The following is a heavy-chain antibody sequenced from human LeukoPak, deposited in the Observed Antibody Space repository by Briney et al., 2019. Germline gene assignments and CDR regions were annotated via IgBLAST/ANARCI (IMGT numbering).Heavy chain of an antibody. D-gene: IGHD6-19*01. V-gene: IGHV5-51*01. CDR2: IYPGDSDT. Sequence: GESLKISCKGSGYSFTTYWIDWVRQMPGKGLEWMGIIYPGDSDTRYSPSFQGQVTISADKSISTAYLQWSSLKASDTAMYYCARTTTSSGWYVDYWGQGTLVTVSS. CDR1: GYSFTTYW. J-gene: IGHJ4*02. CDR3: ARTTTSSGWYVDY.